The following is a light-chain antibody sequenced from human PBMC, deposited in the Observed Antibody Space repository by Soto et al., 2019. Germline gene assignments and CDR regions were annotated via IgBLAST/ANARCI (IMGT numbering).Light chain of an antibody. Sequence: QSALTQPRSVSGSPGQSVTISCTGTSSDVGGYNYVSWYQQHPGKAPKLMIYDVSQRPAGVPDRFSGSQAGNTADLTISGLQAEDEAAYYCCSDAGSYVYVVGTGTKLTVL. V-gene: IGLV2-11*01. CDR3: CSDAGSYVYV. J-gene: IGLJ1*01. CDR2: DVS. CDR1: SSDVGGYNY.